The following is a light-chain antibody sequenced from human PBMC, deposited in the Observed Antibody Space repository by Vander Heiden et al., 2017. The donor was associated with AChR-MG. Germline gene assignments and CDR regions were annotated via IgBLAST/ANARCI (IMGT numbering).Light chain of an antibody. Sequence: EIVLTQSPGTLSSSPGERATLSCRASQSVTSTYLAWYQQRPGQAPRLLIYSTSSSAAGIPDRFSRSGSGTEFTLTISRLEPEDFAVYYCQQYGSSPNTFGQGTKLEIK. CDR1: QSVTSTY. V-gene: IGKV3-20*01. CDR3: QQYGSSPNT. CDR2: STS. J-gene: IGKJ2*01.